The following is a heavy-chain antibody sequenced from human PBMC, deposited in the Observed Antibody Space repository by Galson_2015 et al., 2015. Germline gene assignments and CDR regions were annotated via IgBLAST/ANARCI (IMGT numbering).Heavy chain of an antibody. D-gene: IGHD1-26*01. J-gene: IGHJ1*01. CDR3: AKGGEAGSGSPQYFQH. CDR2: ISGSGGST. V-gene: IGHV3-23*01. Sequence: SLRLSCAASGFTFSSYAMSWVRQAPGKGLEWVSAISGSGGSTYYADSVKGRFTISRDNSKNTLYLQMNSLRAEDTAVYYCAKGGEAGSGSPQYFQHWGQGTLVTVSS. CDR1: GFTFSSYA.